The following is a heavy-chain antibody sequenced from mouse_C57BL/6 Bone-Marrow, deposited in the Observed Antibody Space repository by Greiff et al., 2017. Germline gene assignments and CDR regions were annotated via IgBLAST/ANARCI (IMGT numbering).Heavy chain of an antibody. CDR3: GRGYDYGYAMDY. CDR1: GYTFTSYW. J-gene: IGHJ4*01. D-gene: IGHD2-4*01. CDR2: IHPNSGST. V-gene: IGHV1-64*01. Sequence: QVQLQQPGAELVKPGASVKLSCKASGYTFTSYWMHWVKQRPGQGLEWIGMIHPNSGSTNYNEKFKSKATLTVDKSSSTAYMQLSSLTSEDSAVYYCGRGYDYGYAMDYWGQGTSVTVSS.